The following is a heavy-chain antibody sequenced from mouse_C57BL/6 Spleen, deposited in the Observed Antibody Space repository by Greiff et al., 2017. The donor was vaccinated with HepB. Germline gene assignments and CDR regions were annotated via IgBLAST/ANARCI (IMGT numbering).Heavy chain of an antibody. CDR3: ASGSNYPYYFDY. Sequence: QVQLQQSGAELARPGASVKMSCKASGYTFTSYTMHWVKQRPGQGLEWIGYINPSSGYTKYNQKFKDKATLTADKSSSTAYMQLSSLTSEDSAVYYCASGSNYPYYFDYWGQGTTLTVSS. J-gene: IGHJ2*01. D-gene: IGHD2-5*01. CDR1: GYTFTSYT. V-gene: IGHV1-4*01. CDR2: INPSSGYT.